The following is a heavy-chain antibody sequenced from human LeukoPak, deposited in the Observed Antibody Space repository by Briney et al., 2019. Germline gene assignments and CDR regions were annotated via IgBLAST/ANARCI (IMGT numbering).Heavy chain of an antibody. J-gene: IGHJ4*02. D-gene: IGHD6-19*01. CDR3: ARSAVAGTSSFDY. V-gene: IGHV1-69*04. CDR2: IIPILGIA. CDR1: GGTFSSYA. Sequence: VASVTVSCKASGGTFSSYAISWVRQAPGQGLEWMGRIIPILGIANYAQTLQGRVTITADKSTRTAYMELSSLRSEDTAVYYCARSAVAGTSSFDYWGQGTLVTVPS.